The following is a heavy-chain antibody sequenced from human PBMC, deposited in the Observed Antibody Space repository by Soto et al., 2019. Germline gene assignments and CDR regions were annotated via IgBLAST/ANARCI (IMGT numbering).Heavy chain of an antibody. CDR3: ARDSSGYSLDY. Sequence: QVQLVESGGGVVQPGRSLRLSCAASGFTFSSYGMHWVRQAPGKGLEWVAVIWYDGSNKYYADSVKGRFTISRDNSKNTLYLKMNSLRAEDTAVYYCARDSSGYSLDYWGQGTLVTVSS. CDR2: IWYDGSNK. CDR1: GFTFSSYG. D-gene: IGHD3-22*01. V-gene: IGHV3-33*01. J-gene: IGHJ4*02.